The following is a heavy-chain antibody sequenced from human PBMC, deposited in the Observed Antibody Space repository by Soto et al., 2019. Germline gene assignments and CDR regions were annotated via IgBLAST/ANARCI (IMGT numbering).Heavy chain of an antibody. V-gene: IGHV1-69*13. J-gene: IGHJ4*02. CDR2: IIPIFGTA. D-gene: IGHD3-9*01. Sequence: ASVKVSCKASGGTFSSYAISWVRQAPGQGLEWMGGIIPIFGTANYAQKFQGRVTITADESTSTAYMELSSLRSEDTAVYYCARELRYFDWLSPHFDYWGQGTLVTVSS. CDR3: ARELRYFDWLSPHFDY. CDR1: GGTFSSYA.